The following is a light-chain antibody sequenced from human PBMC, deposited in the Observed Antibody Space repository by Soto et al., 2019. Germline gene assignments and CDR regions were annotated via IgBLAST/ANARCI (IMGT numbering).Light chain of an antibody. CDR3: QQSYSTLFT. J-gene: IGKJ3*01. CDR2: AAS. CDR1: QSISNY. V-gene: IGKV1-39*01. Sequence: DIQMTQSPSSLFASVGDRVTITCRASQSISNYLNWYQQKPVKAPKVLIYAASSLQSGVPSRFSGSGSGTDFTLTISSLQPEDFATYYCQQSYSTLFTFGPGTKVDFK.